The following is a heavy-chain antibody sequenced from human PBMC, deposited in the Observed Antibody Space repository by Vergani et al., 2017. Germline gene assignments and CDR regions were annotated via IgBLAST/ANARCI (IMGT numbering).Heavy chain of an antibody. CDR3: ARGLGPDYGYNYYYYYGMDV. Sequence: QVQLVQSGAEVKKPGASVKVSCKASGYTFTSYGISWVRQAPGQGLEWMGWISAYNGNTNYAQKLQGRVTMTTDTSTSTAYMELSSLRSEDTAVYYCARGLGPDYGYNYYYYYGMDVWGQGTTVTVSS. D-gene: IGHD5-18*01. J-gene: IGHJ6*02. CDR2: ISAYNGNT. V-gene: IGHV1-18*01. CDR1: GYTFTSYG.